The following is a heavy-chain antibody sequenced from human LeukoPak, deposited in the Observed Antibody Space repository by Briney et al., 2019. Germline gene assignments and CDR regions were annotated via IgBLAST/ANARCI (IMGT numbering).Heavy chain of an antibody. CDR2: IKSKTDGGTT. Sequence: PDGTLRLSCAASGFTFSNAWMSWIRQAPGKGLDWVGRIKSKTDGGTTDYAAPVKGRFTISRDDSKNTLYLQMNSLKTEDTAVYYCTTVLVVVTAIGHDYWGQGTLVTVSS. J-gene: IGHJ4*02. CDR1: GFTFSNAW. D-gene: IGHD2-21*02. CDR3: TTVLVVVTAIGHDY. V-gene: IGHV3-15*01.